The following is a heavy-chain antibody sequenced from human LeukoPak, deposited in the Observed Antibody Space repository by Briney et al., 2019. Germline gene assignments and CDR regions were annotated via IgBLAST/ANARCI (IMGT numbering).Heavy chain of an antibody. CDR1: GGSISSSSYY. CDR3: ARAHYDSSGYYFDY. V-gene: IGHV4-39*07. J-gene: IGHJ4*02. Sequence: PSETLSLTCTVSGGSISSSSYYWGWIRQPPGKGLEWVGSINYSGSTYYSPSLKSRVTISVDTSKNQFSLKVSSVTAADTAVYHCARAHYDSSGYYFDYRGQGTLVTVSS. CDR2: INYSGST. D-gene: IGHD3-22*01.